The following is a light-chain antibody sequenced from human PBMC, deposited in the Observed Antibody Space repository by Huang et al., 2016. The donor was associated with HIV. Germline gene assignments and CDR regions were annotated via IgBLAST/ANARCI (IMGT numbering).Light chain of an antibody. V-gene: IGKV3D-15*01. CDR1: QSLSGN. Sequence: EIVMTQSPATLSVSPGETVALSCRASQSLSGNLAWYQQKTGQTPRLLIYATSIRAAGVPGRFSGSGSGSEFTLTISSLLSEDSAVYYCQHYNDWPRTFGQGTKLEIK. CDR2: ATS. J-gene: IGKJ2*01. CDR3: QHYNDWPRT.